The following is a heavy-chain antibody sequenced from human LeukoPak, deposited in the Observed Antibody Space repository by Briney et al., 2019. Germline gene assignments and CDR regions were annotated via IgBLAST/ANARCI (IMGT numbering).Heavy chain of an antibody. D-gene: IGHD6-13*01. CDR1: GGSISSYY. Sequence: SETLSLTCTVSGGSISSYYWSWIRQPPGKGLEWIGYIYYSGSTNYNPSLKSRVTISVDTSKNQFSLKLSSVTAADTAVYYCARASPGSSWYSGYYYYMDVWGKGTTVTVSS. CDR3: ARASPGSSWYSGYYYYMDV. V-gene: IGHV4-59*01. J-gene: IGHJ6*03. CDR2: IYYSGST.